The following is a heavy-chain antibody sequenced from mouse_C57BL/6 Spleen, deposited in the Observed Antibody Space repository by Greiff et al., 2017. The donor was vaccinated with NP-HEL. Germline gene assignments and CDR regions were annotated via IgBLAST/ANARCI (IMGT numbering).Heavy chain of an antibody. J-gene: IGHJ1*03. CDR3: AREVIVAKYFEV. Sequence: QVQLQQSGAELVKPGASVKISCKASGYAFSSYWMNWVKQRPGKGLEWIGQIYPGDGDTNYNGKFKGKATLTADKSSSTAYMQLSSLTSEDSAVYFCAREVIVAKYFEVWGTGTTVTVSS. D-gene: IGHD1-1*01. V-gene: IGHV1-80*01. CDR1: GYAFSSYW. CDR2: IYPGDGDT.